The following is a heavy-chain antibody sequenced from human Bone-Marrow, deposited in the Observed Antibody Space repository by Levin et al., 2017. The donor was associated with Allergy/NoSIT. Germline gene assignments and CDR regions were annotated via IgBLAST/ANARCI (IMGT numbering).Heavy chain of an antibody. J-gene: IGHJ6*02. D-gene: IGHD3-3*01. Sequence: PGGSLRLSCAASGFTFSSYAMHWVRQAPGKGLEWVAVISYDGSNKYYADSVKGRFTISRDNSKNTLYLQMNSLRAEDTAVYYCARPHGITIFGVVTAGRRLRQGGMDVWGQGTTVTVSS. CDR2: ISYDGSNK. CDR3: ARPHGITIFGVVTAGRRLRQGGMDV. CDR1: GFTFSSYA. V-gene: IGHV3-30-3*01.